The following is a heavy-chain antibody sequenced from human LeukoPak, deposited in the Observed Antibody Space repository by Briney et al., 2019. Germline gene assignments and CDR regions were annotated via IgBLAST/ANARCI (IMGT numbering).Heavy chain of an antibody. CDR2: IFYSGST. V-gene: IGHV4-39*07. CDR1: GGSISTSNYY. CDR3: ARVVTIFGVVIPYYYYYYMDV. Sequence: PSETLSLTCTVSGGSISTSNYYWGWIRQPPGKGLEWIGNIFYSGSTYYGPSLKSRLTISLDTSRNQFSLKLSSVTAADTAVYYCARVVTIFGVVIPYYYYYYMDVWGKGTTVTVSS. D-gene: IGHD3-3*01. J-gene: IGHJ6*03.